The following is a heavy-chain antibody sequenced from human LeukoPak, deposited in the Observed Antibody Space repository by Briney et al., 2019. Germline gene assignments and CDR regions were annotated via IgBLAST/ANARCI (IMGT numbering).Heavy chain of an antibody. CDR3: APRGIAAY. V-gene: IGHV3-23*01. J-gene: IGHJ4*02. Sequence: GGSLRLSCAAAGFMFSNYGMTWVRQDQGKGLEWVSVIKYRSGDITYYADSVKGRFTISRDNSKNTVYLEMNNLRVEDTAVYYCAPRGIAAYWGLGNLVSVSS. CDR2: IKYRSGDIT. CDR1: GFMFSNYG. D-gene: IGHD6-13*01.